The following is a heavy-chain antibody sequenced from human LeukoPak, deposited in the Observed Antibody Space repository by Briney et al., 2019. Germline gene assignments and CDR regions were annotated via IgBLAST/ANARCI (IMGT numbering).Heavy chain of an antibody. J-gene: IGHJ4*02. CDR1: GFAFNDFA. CDR3: GKSSIMFAAGRLGSIDF. V-gene: IGHV3-33*06. CDR2: IRRDGSHK. Sequence: GRSLTLSCAASGFAFNDFAMYWVRQAPGKGLDWVALIRRDGSHKYYAHSIKGRFTISRDNSKNTLYLQMSSLRAEDTAVYYCGKSSIMFAAGRLGSIDFWGQGTLVTVSS. D-gene: IGHD6-25*01.